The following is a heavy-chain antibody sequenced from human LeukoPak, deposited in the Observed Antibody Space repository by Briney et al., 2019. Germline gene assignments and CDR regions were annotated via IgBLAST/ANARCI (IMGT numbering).Heavy chain of an antibody. CDR2: IYTSGST. CDR1: GGSISSYY. D-gene: IGHD2-2*02. CDR3: AGRDIVVVPAAIPFDY. Sequence: SETLSLTCTVSGGSISSYYWSWIRQPAGKGLEWIGRIYTSGSTNYNPSLKSRVTMSVDTSKNQFSLKLSSVTAADTAVYYCAGRDIVVVPAAIPFDYWGQGTLVTVSS. J-gene: IGHJ4*02. V-gene: IGHV4-4*07.